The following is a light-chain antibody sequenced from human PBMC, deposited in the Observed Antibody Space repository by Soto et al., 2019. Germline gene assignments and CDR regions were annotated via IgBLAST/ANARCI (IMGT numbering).Light chain of an antibody. CDR2: AAS. CDR1: QSVRSN. J-gene: IGKJ5*01. Sequence: EIVMTQSPATLSVPPGERATLSCRTSQSVRSNLAWPQQKPGQSPRLLIYAASTRATGIPARFSGSRSGTEFTLTISSLQSEDFAVYYCQHYDHWPIAFGQGTRVEIK. CDR3: QHYDHWPIA. V-gene: IGKV3-15*01.